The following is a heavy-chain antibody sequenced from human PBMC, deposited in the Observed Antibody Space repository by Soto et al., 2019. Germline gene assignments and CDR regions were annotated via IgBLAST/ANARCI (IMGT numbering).Heavy chain of an antibody. CDR2: ISSRSDI. J-gene: IGHJ6*02. CDR1: GFTFSNFS. D-gene: IGHD2-2*02. Sequence: GGSLRLSCVGSGFTFSNFSIDWVRQAPGKGLEWVSSISSRSDIYYADSLKGRFTISRDNAKNSVSLQMNSLRAEDTAVYYCAREYTAWPLAYGLDVWGQGTTVTVSS. CDR3: AREYTAWPLAYGLDV. V-gene: IGHV3-21*01.